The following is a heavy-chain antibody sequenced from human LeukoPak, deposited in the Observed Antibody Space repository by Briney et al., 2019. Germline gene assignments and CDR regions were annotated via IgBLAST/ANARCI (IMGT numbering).Heavy chain of an antibody. V-gene: IGHV1-69*06. D-gene: IGHD3-16*01. J-gene: IGHJ4*02. CDR3: ARDNDSRDHPHFDY. CDR1: GGTFSSYA. CDR2: INPSFGTA. Sequence: SVKVSCTASGGTFSSYAISWVRQAPGQGLEWMGGINPSFGTANYAQKCRGRVTITPDKSTRTAYMELSSLRSEDAAVYSCARDNDSRDHPHFDYWGQGTLVTVSS.